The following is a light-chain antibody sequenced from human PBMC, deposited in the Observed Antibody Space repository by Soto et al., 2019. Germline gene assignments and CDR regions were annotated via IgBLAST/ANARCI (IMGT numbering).Light chain of an antibody. V-gene: IGKV1-33*01. CDR3: QQYDNLPSYT. CDR1: QDISNY. CDR2: RAS. J-gene: IGKJ2*01. Sequence: DIQMTQSPSSLSASVGDRVTITCQASQDISNYLNWYQQKPGKAPKLLIYRASNLETGVQSRFSGSGSGTDFTFTISSLQPEDIATYYCQQYDNLPSYTFGQGTKLEIK.